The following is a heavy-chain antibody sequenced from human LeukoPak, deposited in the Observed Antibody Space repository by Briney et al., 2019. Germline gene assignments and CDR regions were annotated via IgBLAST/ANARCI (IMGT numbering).Heavy chain of an antibody. CDR2: ISGSGGST. CDR1: GXXFSSYA. V-gene: IGHV3-23*01. D-gene: IGHD5-18*01. J-gene: IGHJ4*02. Sequence: GGSLRLSCAXSGXXFSSYAMSWVRQAPGKGLEWVSAISGSGGSTYYADSVKGRFTISRDNSKNTLYLQMNSLRAEDTAVYYCAKAIYSYLDYWGQGTLVTVSS. CDR3: AKAIYSYLDY.